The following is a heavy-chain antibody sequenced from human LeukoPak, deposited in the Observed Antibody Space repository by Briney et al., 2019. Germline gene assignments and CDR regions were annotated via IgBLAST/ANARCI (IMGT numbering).Heavy chain of an antibody. Sequence: PGGSLRLSCAASGFTFRSYWMHWVRQAPGKGLEWVSRVIRDGSFTNYADSVKGRFTISRDNAKNTVYLQMSSLRAEDTAVYFCLSDGDDFNFDYWGQGSLVTVSS. V-gene: IGHV3-74*01. D-gene: IGHD5-24*01. CDR2: VIRDGSFT. CDR3: LSDGDDFNFDY. CDR1: GFTFRSYW. J-gene: IGHJ4*02.